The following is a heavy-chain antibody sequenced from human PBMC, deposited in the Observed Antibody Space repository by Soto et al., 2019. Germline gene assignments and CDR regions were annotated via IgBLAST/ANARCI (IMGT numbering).Heavy chain of an antibody. J-gene: IGHJ5*02. V-gene: IGHV3-74*01. CDR1: GFTFSNYF. CDR2: MSGDGKTI. D-gene: IGHD1-1*01. Sequence: GGSLRLSCAASGFTFSNYFMHWVRQVPGEGLVWVSRMSGDGKTISYADSVKGRFTISRDNAKNTLYLQMNSLRVEDTAVYYCARTYVPGIAGFDPWGQGTLVTVSS. CDR3: ARTYVPGIAGFDP.